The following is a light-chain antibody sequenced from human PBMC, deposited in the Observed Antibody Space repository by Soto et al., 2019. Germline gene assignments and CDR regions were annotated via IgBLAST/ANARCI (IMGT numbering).Light chain of an antibody. Sequence: EIVLTQSPGTLSLSPGERATLSCRASQSVSGSYLAWNQQKPGQAPRLLIYGASSRATGIPDRFSGSGSGTDFTLTTIRLEPEVFAVYSCQQYGSSPRTFGQGTKVEIK. J-gene: IGKJ1*01. CDR2: GAS. CDR1: QSVSGSY. V-gene: IGKV3-20*01. CDR3: QQYGSSPRT.